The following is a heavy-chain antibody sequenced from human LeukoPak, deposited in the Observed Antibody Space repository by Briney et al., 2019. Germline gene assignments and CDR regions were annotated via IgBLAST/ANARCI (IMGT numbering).Heavy chain of an antibody. Sequence: SETLSLTCTVSGGSISSSSYYWGWIRQPPGKGLEWIGSILYSGSTYYNPSLKSRVTISVDTSKKQFSLKLSSVTAADTAVYYCARETPYGSGSYPFDYWGQGILVTVSS. V-gene: IGHV4-39*07. CDR1: GGSISSSSYY. J-gene: IGHJ4*02. CDR3: ARETPYGSGSYPFDY. CDR2: ILYSGST. D-gene: IGHD3-10*01.